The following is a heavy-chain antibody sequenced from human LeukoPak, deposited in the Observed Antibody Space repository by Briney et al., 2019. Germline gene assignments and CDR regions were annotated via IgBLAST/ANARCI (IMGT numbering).Heavy chain of an antibody. V-gene: IGHV1-2*02. CDR1: GYTFTGYY. CDR2: INPNSGVT. Sequence: ASVKVSCKASGYTFTGYYLHWVRQAPGQGLEWVGWINPNSGVTDYAQKFQGRVTMTRDTSITTVYMELSRLRSDDTAVYYCSREDYWGQGTLVTVSS. CDR3: SREDY. J-gene: IGHJ4*02.